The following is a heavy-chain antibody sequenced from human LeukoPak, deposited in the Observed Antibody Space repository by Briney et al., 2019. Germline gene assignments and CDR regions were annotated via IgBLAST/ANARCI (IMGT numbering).Heavy chain of an antibody. V-gene: IGHV3-30*02. D-gene: IGHD6-19*01. Sequence: GGSLRLSCAASGFSFSVYAMHWVRQAQGKGLEWVAFIRNDGSNENYADSVKGRFTISRDKSKNTLYLQMNSLRAEDTAVYYCAKDSSIAVAGTLAFDIWGQGTMVTVSS. CDR2: IRNDGSNE. J-gene: IGHJ3*02. CDR3: AKDSSIAVAGTLAFDI. CDR1: GFSFSVYA.